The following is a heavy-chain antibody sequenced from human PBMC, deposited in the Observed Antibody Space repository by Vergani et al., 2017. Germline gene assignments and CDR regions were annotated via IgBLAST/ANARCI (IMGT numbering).Heavy chain of an antibody. V-gene: IGHV1-69*01. Sequence: QVQLVQSGAEVKKPGSSVKVSCKASGGTFSSYAISWVRQAPGQGLEWMGGIIPIFGTANYAQKFQGRVTITADESTSTAYMELSSLRSEDTAVYYCGGGVRGERISIIGVVIGDCFDPWGQGTLVTVSS. D-gene: IGHD3-3*01. CDR1: GGTFSSYA. J-gene: IGHJ5*02. CDR3: GGGVRGERISIIGVVIGDCFDP. CDR2: IIPIFGTA.